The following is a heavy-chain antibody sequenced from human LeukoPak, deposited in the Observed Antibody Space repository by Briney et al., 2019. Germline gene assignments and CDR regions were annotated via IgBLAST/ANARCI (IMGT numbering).Heavy chain of an antibody. CDR3: ARARDSGWYGPFDY. CDR2: IYHSGST. D-gene: IGHD6-19*01. CDR1: GGSISSGGYY. Sequence: SETLSLTCTVSGGSISSGGYYWSWILQPPGKGLEWIGYIYHSGSTYYNPSLKSRVTISVDRSKNQFSLKLSSVTAADTAVYYCARARDSGWYGPFDYWGQGTLVTVSS. J-gene: IGHJ4*02. V-gene: IGHV4-30-2*01.